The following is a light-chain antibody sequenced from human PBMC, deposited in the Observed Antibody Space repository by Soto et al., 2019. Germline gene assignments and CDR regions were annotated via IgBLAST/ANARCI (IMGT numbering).Light chain of an antibody. V-gene: IGKV1-39*01. CDR1: QTISNY. J-gene: IGKJ5*01. CDR3: QQSYNTPIT. CDR2: AAS. Sequence: APPSLSASLGDRVTTPCRASQTISNYLNWYQQKSGRAPELLVYAASNLQSGVPSRFTGSGSGTHFTLTISGLEPADFATYFCQQSYNTPITFGQGTRLEI.